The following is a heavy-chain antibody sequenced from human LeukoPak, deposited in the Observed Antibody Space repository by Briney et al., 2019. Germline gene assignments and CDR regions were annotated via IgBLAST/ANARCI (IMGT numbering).Heavy chain of an antibody. J-gene: IGHJ4*02. CDR3: AGDRYYYDSSGYYLSY. CDR2: INHSGST. V-gene: IGHV4-34*01. CDR1: GGSFSGYY. D-gene: IGHD3-22*01. Sequence: SETLSLTCAVYGGSFSGYYWSWIRQPPGKGLEWIGEINHSGSTNYNPSLKSRVTISVDTSKNQFSLKLSSVTAADTAVYYCAGDRYYYDSSGYYLSYWGQGTLVTVSP.